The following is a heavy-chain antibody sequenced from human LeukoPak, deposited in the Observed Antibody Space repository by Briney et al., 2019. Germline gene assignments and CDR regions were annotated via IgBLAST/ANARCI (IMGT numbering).Heavy chain of an antibody. CDR1: GGTFSKYA. CDR3: ARAGEVYNSGSYLEY. V-gene: IGHV1-69*13. J-gene: IGHJ4*02. D-gene: IGHD6-19*01. Sequence: GASVKVSCTASGGTFSKYAVSWVRQAPGQGLEWMGGFIPIFGPANYAQKFQGRLTITADEPTSTAYMELSSLRSEDTAVYYCARAGEVYNSGSYLEYWGRGTLVTVSS. CDR2: FIPIFGPA.